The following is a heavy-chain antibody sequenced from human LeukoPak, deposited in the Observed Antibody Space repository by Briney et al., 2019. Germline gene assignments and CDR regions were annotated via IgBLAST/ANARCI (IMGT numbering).Heavy chain of an antibody. Sequence: GGSLRLSCAASGSTFSTYAMTWVRQAPGEGLEWVSGISGSGGSTYYTDSVKGPFTNSRDNSKNTLHLKMSSLRAEDTALYYCVKDRCDRTTCPEVWGQGTLVTVAS. J-gene: IGHJ4*02. CDR3: VKDRCDRTTCPEV. CDR1: GSTFSTYA. D-gene: IGHD2-2*01. V-gene: IGHV3-23*01. CDR2: ISGSGGST.